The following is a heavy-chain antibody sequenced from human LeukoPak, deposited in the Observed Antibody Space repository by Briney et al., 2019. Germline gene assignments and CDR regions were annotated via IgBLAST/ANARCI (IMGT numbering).Heavy chain of an antibody. J-gene: IGHJ4*02. Sequence: ASVKVSCKASGYTFTSYGISWVRQAPGQGLEWMGCISAYNGNTIYAQRLQGRVTMTTDTSTSTAYMELRSLRSDDTAVYYCARLTAAAGYESPNFDYWGQGTLVTVSS. CDR3: ARLTAAAGYESPNFDY. D-gene: IGHD6-13*01. CDR2: ISAYNGNT. CDR1: GYTFTSYG. V-gene: IGHV1-18*04.